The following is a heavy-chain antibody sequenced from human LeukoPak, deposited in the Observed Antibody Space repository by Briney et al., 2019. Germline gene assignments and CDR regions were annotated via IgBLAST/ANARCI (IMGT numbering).Heavy chain of an antibody. CDR3: ARAKRNGFDI. CDR2: ISSSGSTI. CDR1: GFTFSSYE. J-gene: IGHJ3*02. Sequence: GGSLRLSCAASGFTFSSYEMNWVHQAPGKGLEWVSYISSSGSTIYYADSVKGRFTISRDNAKNSLYLQMNSLRAEDTAVYYCARAKRNGFDIWGQGTMVTVSS. V-gene: IGHV3-48*03.